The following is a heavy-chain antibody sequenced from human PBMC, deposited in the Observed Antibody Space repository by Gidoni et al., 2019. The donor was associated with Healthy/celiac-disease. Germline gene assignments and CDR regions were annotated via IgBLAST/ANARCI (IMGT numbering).Heavy chain of an antibody. CDR1: GCSISSGSYY. Sequence: QVQLQESGPGLVKPSQTLSLTCTVSGCSISSGSYYWSWIRQPAGKGLEWIGRIYTSGSTNYNPSLKSRVTISVDTSKNQFSLKLSSVTAADTAVYYCARIRYGDYDWYFDLWGRGTLVTVSS. CDR2: IYTSGST. D-gene: IGHD4-17*01. J-gene: IGHJ2*01. CDR3: ARIRYGDYDWYFDL. V-gene: IGHV4-61*02.